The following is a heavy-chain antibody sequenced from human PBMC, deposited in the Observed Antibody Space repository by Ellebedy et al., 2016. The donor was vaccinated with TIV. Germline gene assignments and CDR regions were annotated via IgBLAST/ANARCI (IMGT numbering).Heavy chain of an antibody. J-gene: IGHJ4*02. CDR3: ARFYGSYCDY. V-gene: IGHV3-48*04. Sequence: GESLKISCAASGFSFNSYGMNWVRQAPGKGLEWVSYISSSSSSISYADSVKGRFTISRDNAKNSLYLQMNSLRAGDTAVYYCARFYGSYCDYWGQGTLVTVSS. CDR1: GFSFNSYG. D-gene: IGHD1-26*01. CDR2: ISSSSSSI.